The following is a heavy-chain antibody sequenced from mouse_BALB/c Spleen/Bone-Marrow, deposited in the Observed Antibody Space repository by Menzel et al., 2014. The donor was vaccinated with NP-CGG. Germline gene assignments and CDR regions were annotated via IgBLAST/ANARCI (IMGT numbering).Heavy chain of an antibody. J-gene: IGHJ4*01. Sequence: EVKLVESGGGLVQPGGSLNLSCAASGFDFSRYWMSWTRRAPGKGQEWIGEINPGSSTINYTPSLKDKFIISRDNAKNTLYLQMNKVRSEDTALYYCARRNYGSSWAMDYWGQGTSVTVSS. V-gene: IGHV4-2*02. CDR1: GFDFSRYW. CDR2: INPGSSTI. D-gene: IGHD1-1*01. CDR3: ARRNYGSSWAMDY.